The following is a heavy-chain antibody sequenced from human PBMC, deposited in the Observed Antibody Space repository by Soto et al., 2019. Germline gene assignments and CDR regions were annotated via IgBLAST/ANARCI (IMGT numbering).Heavy chain of an antibody. CDR1: GGSISSNH. CDR2: ISYRGTT. Sequence: QVQLQESGPGLVRSSETLSLTCTVSGGSISSNHWSWIRQSPGKGLEWIGYISYRGTTNYNPSLKSRVTISVDTSMNQFSLKLSSVTAADTAVYYCAREAAVGSWMGNWGLGTLVTVSS. CDR3: AREAAVGSWMGN. J-gene: IGHJ4*02. D-gene: IGHD6-13*01. V-gene: IGHV4-59*01.